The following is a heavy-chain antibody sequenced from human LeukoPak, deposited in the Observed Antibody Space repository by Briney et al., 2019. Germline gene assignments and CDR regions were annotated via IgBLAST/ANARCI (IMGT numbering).Heavy chain of an antibody. CDR1: GYSISSGYY. CDR3: AGLTGGTPPNWFDP. CDR2: IYHSGST. D-gene: IGHD3-9*01. J-gene: IGHJ5*02. V-gene: IGHV4-38-2*01. Sequence: PSETLSLTSAVSGYSISSGYYWGWIRQPPGKGLEWIGSIYHSGSTYYNPSLKSRVTISVDTSKNQFSLKLSSVTAADTAVYCCAGLTGGTPPNWFDPWGQGTLVTVSS.